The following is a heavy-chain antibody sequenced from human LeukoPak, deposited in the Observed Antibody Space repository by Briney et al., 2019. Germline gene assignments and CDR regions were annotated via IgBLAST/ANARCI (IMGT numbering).Heavy chain of an antibody. V-gene: IGHV5-51*01. D-gene: IGHD3-22*01. CDR3: ARSTGWYYDSSGYYWFDY. Sequence: GESLKISCKGSGYSFTSYWIGWVRQMSGKGLEWMGIIYPGDSDTRYSPSFQGQVTISADKSIRTAYLQWSSLKASDTAMYYCARSTGWYYDSSGYYWFDYWGQGTLVTVSS. CDR1: GYSFTSYW. CDR2: IYPGDSDT. J-gene: IGHJ4*02.